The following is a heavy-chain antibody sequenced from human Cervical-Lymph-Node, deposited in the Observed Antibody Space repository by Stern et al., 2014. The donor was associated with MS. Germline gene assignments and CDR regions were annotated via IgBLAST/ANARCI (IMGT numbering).Heavy chain of an antibody. Sequence: VQLVESGGGVVQPGRSLRLSCAASGFTFSSYGMHWVRQAPGKGLEWVAVIWYDGMNKYYADSVKGRFTISRDNSKNTLYLQMNSLRAEDTAVYYCARDGPDSSGYYWFWDYWGQGTLVTVSS. V-gene: IGHV3-33*01. CDR3: ARDGPDSSGYYWFWDY. J-gene: IGHJ4*02. CDR1: GFTFSSYG. CDR2: IWYDGMNK. D-gene: IGHD3-22*01.